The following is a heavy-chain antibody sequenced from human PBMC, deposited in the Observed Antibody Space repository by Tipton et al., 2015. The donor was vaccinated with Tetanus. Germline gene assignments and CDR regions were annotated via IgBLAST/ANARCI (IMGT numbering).Heavy chain of an antibody. CDR1: GYSFTSYG. Sequence: QSGAEVKKPGASVEVSCTANGYSFTSYGISWVRQAPGQGLEWMGWISGYNGNSNFTQKFQGRLTMTRDTSTSTAYMELRSLRSDDTAVYFCARDQLDHWGQGTLVTVSS. CDR2: ISGYNGNS. V-gene: IGHV1-18*01. CDR3: ARDQLDH. J-gene: IGHJ4*02.